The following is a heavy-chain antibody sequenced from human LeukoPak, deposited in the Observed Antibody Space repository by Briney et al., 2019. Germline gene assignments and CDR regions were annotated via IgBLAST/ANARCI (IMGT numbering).Heavy chain of an antibody. CDR2: ISGSGGST. CDR1: GFTFSSYA. J-gene: IGHJ6*02. D-gene: IGHD2-2*01. V-gene: IGHV3-23*01. CDR3: AKGTGRYCSSTSCSLGKMDYYYGMDV. Sequence: GGSLRLSCAAPGFTFSSYAMSWVRQAPGKGLEWVSAISGSGGSTYYADSVKGRFTISRDNSKNTLYLQMNSLRAEDTAVYYCAKGTGRYCSSTSCSLGKMDYYYGMDVWGQGTTVTVSS.